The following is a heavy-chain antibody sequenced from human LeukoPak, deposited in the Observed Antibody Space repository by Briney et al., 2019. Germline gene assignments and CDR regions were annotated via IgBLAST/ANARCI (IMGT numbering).Heavy chain of an antibody. V-gene: IGHV3-30*18. CDR2: ISYDGSNK. Sequence: PGGSLRLSCAASGFTFSSYGMHWVRQAPGKGLEWVAVISYDGSNKYYADSVKGRFTISRDNSKNTLYLQMNSLRAEDTAVYYCGKVTMFGGVRLGMAVWGQGPTVTV. J-gene: IGHJ6*02. CDR1: GFTFSSYG. D-gene: IGHD3-10*01. CDR3: GKVTMFGGVRLGMAV.